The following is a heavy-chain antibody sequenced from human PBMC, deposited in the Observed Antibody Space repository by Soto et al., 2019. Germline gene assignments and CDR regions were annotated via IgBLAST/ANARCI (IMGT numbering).Heavy chain of an antibody. J-gene: IGHJ4*02. D-gene: IGHD1-1*01. CDR2: IKQDGSEK. Sequence: EVQLVESGGDLVQPGGSLRLSCATSGFTFRGHWMSWVRQTQGKGLEWVATIKQDGSEKYYVDSVRGRFTVSRDNAENSLFLQLNSLRVEDTALYYCARLAGETTIYDYWGQGTLVTVSS. V-gene: IGHV3-7*01. CDR1: GFTFRGHW. CDR3: ARLAGETTIYDY.